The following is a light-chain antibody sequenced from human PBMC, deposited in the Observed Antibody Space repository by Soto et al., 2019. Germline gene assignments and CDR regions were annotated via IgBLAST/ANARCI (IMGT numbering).Light chain of an antibody. J-gene: IGKJ4*01. V-gene: IGKV3-11*01. CDR1: QSVSSY. Sequence: EIVLTQSPATLSLSPGERATLSCRASQSVSSYLAWYQQKPGQAPRLLIYDASNRATGIPARFSGSGSGTDFTLTISSLEPEDFAVYYCQQRVSWPLAFGGGTKVETK. CDR2: DAS. CDR3: QQRVSWPLA.